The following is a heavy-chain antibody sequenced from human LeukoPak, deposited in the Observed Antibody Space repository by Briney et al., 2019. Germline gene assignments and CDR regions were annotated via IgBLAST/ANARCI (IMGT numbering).Heavy chain of an antibody. V-gene: IGHV4-31*03. J-gene: IGHJ6*03. CDR1: GGSISSGGYY. Sequence: SQTLSLTCTVSGGSISSGGYYWSWIRQHPGKGLEWIGYIYYSGSTYYNPSLKSRVTLSVDTSKNQFSLKLSSVIAADTAVYYCARTAYYYYYMDVWGKGTTVTVSS. CDR2: IYYSGST. CDR3: ARTAYYYYYMDV.